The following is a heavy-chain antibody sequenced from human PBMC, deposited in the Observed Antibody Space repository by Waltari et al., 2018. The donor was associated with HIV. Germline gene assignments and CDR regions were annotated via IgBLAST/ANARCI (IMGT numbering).Heavy chain of an antibody. CDR2: INYSGTT. V-gene: IGHV4-34*02. CDR3: ARGPPMMVVLITTSGSFDL. CDR1: GGSFSGYS. D-gene: IGHD3-22*01. J-gene: IGHJ2*01. Sequence: QVQLEQWGAGLLKPSETMSLNCAVYGGSFSGYSWTWIRHPPGKGLEWTGEINYSGTTNYNPSLKSRVTISVDTSKNQFSLKLSSVTVADTSVYYCARGPPMMVVLITTSGSFDLWGRGTLVTVSS.